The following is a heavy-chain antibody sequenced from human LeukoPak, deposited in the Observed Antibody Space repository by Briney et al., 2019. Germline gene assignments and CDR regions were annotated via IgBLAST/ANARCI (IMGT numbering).Heavy chain of an antibody. CDR2: MNPNSGNT. J-gene: IGHJ6*03. CDR1: GYTFTSYD. V-gene: IGHV1-8*01. Sequence: ASVKVSCKASGYTFTSYDINWVRQATGQGLEWMGWMNPNSGNTGYAQKFQGRVTMTRNTSISTAYMELSSLRSEDTAVCYCAREPRISMVRGDYYYMDVWGKGTTVTVSS. D-gene: IGHD3-10*01. CDR3: AREPRISMVRGDYYYMDV.